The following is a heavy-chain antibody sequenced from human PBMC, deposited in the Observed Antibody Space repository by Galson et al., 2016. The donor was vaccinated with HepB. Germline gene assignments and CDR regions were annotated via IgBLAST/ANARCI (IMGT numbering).Heavy chain of an antibody. Sequence: SVKVSCKASGYRFTTFSVHWVRQAPGQGLEWIGRIMPEDGYTIYAQKFQGRVTITRDTSTSTVYMDLRSLMSADTGVYYCARDGHKWDFDYWGQGSLVTVSS. CDR3: ARDGHKWDFDY. J-gene: IGHJ4*02. CDR1: GYRFTTFS. V-gene: IGHV1-46*01. CDR2: IMPEDGYT. D-gene: IGHD1-26*01.